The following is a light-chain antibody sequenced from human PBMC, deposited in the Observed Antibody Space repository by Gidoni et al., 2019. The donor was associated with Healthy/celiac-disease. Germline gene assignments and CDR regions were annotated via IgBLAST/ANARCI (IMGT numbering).Light chain of an antibody. CDR3: QRYYSTPYT. CDR2: WAS. CDR1: QSVLVSPNNKNY. Sequence: DIVMIQSPDSLAVSLGERATINCKSSQSVLVSPNNKNYLAWYQQKPGQPPKLLIYWASTRESGVPDRFSGSGSGTDFTLTISSLRAEDVTVYYCQRYYSTPYTFGQGTKLEIK. V-gene: IGKV4-1*01. J-gene: IGKJ2*01.